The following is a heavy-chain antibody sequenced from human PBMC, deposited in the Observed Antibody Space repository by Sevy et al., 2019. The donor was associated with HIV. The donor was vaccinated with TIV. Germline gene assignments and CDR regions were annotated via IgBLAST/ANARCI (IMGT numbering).Heavy chain of an antibody. V-gene: IGHV5-51*01. CDR1: GYSFSDYW. Sequence: GESLKISCKGSGYSFSDYWVGWVRQMPGKGLEWMGIIYPGDSDTTYSPAFQGQVTISADKSIGTAYLQWSSLKASGTAIYYCARGARGTLPSYYYYTMDVWGQGTTVTVSS. CDR2: IYPGDSDT. D-gene: IGHD1-1*01. J-gene: IGHJ6*02. CDR3: ARGARGTLPSYYYYTMDV.